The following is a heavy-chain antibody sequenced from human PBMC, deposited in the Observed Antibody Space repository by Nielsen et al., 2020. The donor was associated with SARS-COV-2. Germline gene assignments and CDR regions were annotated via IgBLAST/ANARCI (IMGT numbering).Heavy chain of an antibody. CDR2: IWYDGSNK. Sequence: RQPPGKGLEWVAVIWYDGSNKYYADSVKGRFTISRDNSKNTLYLQMNSLRAEDTAVYYCARDRDFVYFDYWGQGTLVTVSS. V-gene: IGHV3-33*01. D-gene: IGHD3-3*01. CDR3: ARDRDFVYFDY. J-gene: IGHJ4*02.